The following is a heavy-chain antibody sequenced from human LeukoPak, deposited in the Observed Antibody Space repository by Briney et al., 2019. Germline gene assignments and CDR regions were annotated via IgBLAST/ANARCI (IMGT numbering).Heavy chain of an antibody. Sequence: SVKVSCKASGGTFSSYAISWVRQAPGQGLEWMGGIIPIFGTANYAQKFQGRVTITADESTSTAYMELSSLRSEDTAVYYCARERGRGRDSPWFDYWGQGTLVTVSS. CDR2: IIPIFGTA. CDR3: ARERGRGRDSPWFDY. D-gene: IGHD1-26*01. CDR1: GGTFSSYA. V-gene: IGHV1-69*13. J-gene: IGHJ4*02.